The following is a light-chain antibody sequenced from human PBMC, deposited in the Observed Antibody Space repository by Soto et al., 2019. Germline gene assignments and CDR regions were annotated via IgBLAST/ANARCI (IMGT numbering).Light chain of an antibody. CDR2: DAS. CDR3: QQRQYWPPIT. Sequence: VLTQSPATLSLSPGERATLSCRASLNVNSYLAWYQQKPGQAPRLLIYDASNRAAGIPARFSGSGSGTDFTLTISSLEPEDFAIYYCQQRQYWPPITFGQGTKVDIK. CDR1: LNVNSY. J-gene: IGKJ1*01. V-gene: IGKV3-11*01.